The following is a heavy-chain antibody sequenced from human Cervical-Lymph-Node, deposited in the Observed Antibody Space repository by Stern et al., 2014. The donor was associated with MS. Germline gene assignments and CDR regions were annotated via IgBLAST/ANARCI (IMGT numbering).Heavy chain of an antibody. CDR1: GFTFSSYG. V-gene: IGHV3-33*01. D-gene: IGHD2-15*01. J-gene: IGHJ4*02. Sequence: VQLVESGGGVVQPGRSLRLSCAASGFTFSSYGMHWVRQAPGKGLEWVGGIWYVGSNKNYAHSVKGRFTIHRDNSKNTLYLQMNSLRAEDTAVYYCARDRHDLGYCSGGSCYLPDYWGQGTLVTVSS. CDR3: ARDRHDLGYCSGGSCYLPDY. CDR2: IWYVGSNK.